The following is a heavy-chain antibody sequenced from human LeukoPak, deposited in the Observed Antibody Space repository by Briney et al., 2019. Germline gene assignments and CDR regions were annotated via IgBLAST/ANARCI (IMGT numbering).Heavy chain of an antibody. V-gene: IGHV3-21*01. CDR3: ARAIVGATFGY. Sequence: GGSLRLSCAASGFTLSTYNMKWVRQAPRKGLEWVSSISTSSGYIYYADSVKGRFTISRDNARNSLYLQMNSLRAEDTAVYYCARAIVGATFGYWGQGTLVTVSS. CDR1: GFTLSTYN. J-gene: IGHJ4*02. D-gene: IGHD1-26*01. CDR2: ISTSSGYI.